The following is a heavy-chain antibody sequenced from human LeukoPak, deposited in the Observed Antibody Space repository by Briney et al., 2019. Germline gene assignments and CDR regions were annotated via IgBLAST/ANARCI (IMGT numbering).Heavy chain of an antibody. V-gene: IGHV4-31*03. CDR1: GGSISSGGYY. Sequence: SETLSLTCTVSGGSISSGGYYWSWIRQHPGKGLEWIGYIYYSGSTYYNPSLKSRVTISVDTSKNQFSLKLSSVTAADTAVYHCARDNQGARISEMGHYYYGMDVWGQGTTVTVSS. D-gene: IGHD2-15*01. CDR2: IYYSGST. CDR3: ARDNQGARISEMGHYYYGMDV. J-gene: IGHJ6*02.